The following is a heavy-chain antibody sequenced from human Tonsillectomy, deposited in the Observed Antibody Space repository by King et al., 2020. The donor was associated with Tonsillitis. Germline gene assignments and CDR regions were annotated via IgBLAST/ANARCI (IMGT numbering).Heavy chain of an antibody. CDR1: GFTFSSYG. V-gene: IGHV3-30*02. D-gene: IGHD2-15*01. J-gene: IGHJ4*02. CDR3: AKDGSSGCSGGSCYHPFDY. Sequence: VQLVESGGGVVQPGGSLRLSCAASGFTFSSYGMHWVRQAPGKGLEWVAFLRYDGSNKYYADSVKGRFTISRDNSKNTLYLQMNSLRAEDTAVYYCAKDGSSGCSGGSCYHPFDYWGQGTLVTVSS. CDR2: LRYDGSNK.